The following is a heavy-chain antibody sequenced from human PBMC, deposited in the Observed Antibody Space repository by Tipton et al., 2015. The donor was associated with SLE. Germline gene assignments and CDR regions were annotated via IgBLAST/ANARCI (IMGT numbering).Heavy chain of an antibody. CDR2: ISWNTDYM. D-gene: IGHD1-1*01. Sequence: RSLRLSCATSGFNFDDFAIHWVRQAPGQGLEWVAGISWNTDYMDYADSVKGRFTISRDNSKNTLYLQMNSLRAEDTAVYYCARGTTTWRGAIIGTDVWGQGTSVTVSS. J-gene: IGHJ6*02. V-gene: IGHV3-9*01. CDR1: GFNFDDFA. CDR3: ARGTTTWRGAIIGTDV.